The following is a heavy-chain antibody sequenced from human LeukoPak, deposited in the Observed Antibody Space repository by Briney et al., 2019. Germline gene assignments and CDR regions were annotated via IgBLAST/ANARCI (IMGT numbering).Heavy chain of an antibody. CDR3: AAIRVQLEPGGMDV. J-gene: IGHJ6*02. Sequence: GASVKVSCKASGFTFTSSAVQWVRQARGQRLEWIGWIVVGSGNTNYAQKFQERVTITRDMSTSTAYMELSSLRSEDTAVYYCAAIRVQLEPGGMDVWGQGTTVTVSS. D-gene: IGHD1-1*01. CDR2: IVVGSGNT. CDR1: GFTFTSSA. V-gene: IGHV1-58*01.